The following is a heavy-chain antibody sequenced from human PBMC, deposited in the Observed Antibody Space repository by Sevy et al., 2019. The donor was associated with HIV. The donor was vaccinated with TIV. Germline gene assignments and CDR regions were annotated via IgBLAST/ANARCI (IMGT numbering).Heavy chain of an antibody. J-gene: IGHJ4*02. V-gene: IGHV3-11*01. Sequence: GGSLRLSCAASGLTFSDYHMSWIRQAPGKGLEWLSYISSSGTTLYSANSVKGRFAISRDNAKNSLYLQMNRLRAEDTAVYFCVGRRYSYTYSWSYHFDYWGQGALVTVSS. D-gene: IGHD5-18*01. CDR1: GLTFSDYH. CDR2: ISSSGTTL. CDR3: VGRRYSYTYSWSYHFDY.